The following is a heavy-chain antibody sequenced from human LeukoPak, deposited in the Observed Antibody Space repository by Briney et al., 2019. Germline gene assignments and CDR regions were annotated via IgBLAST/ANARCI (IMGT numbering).Heavy chain of an antibody. J-gene: IGHJ4*02. CDR3: ARDPGSGYEEHFDY. D-gene: IGHD5-12*01. CDR1: SFTFSSYV. V-gene: IGHV3-23*01. Sequence: GGSLRLSCGASSFTFSSYVMSWVRQAPGKVLEWVSTVSTTGGSTYYADSVKGRFTISRDNSKDTLYLQMNSLRAEDTAVYYCARDPGSGYEEHFDYWGQGTLVTVSS. CDR2: VSTTGGST.